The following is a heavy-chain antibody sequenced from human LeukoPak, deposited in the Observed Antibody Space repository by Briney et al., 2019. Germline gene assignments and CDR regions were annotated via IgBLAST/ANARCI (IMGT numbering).Heavy chain of an antibody. D-gene: IGHD5-18*01. CDR1: GGSISSGGYY. CDR2: IYHSGST. J-gene: IGHJ6*03. V-gene: IGHV4-30-2*01. Sequence: SQTLSLTCTVSGGSISSGGYYWSWIRQPPGKGLEWIGYIYHSGSTYYNPSLKSRVTISVDRSKNQFSLKLSSVTAADTAVYYYARWARDPERVIQLWLRHYYYYYMDVWGKGTTVTVSS. CDR3: ARWARDPERVIQLWLRHYYYYYMDV.